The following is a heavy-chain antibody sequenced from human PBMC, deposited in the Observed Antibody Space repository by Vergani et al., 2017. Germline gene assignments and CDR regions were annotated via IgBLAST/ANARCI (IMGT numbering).Heavy chain of an antibody. CDR2: ISGSGGST. CDR3: AKDQELRFLEPWAFDY. D-gene: IGHD3-3*01. CDR1: GFTFSSYA. J-gene: IGHJ4*02. V-gene: IGHV3-23*01. Sequence: EVRLLESGGGLVQPGGSLRLSCAASGFTFSSYAMSWVRQAPGKGLEWVSAISGSGGSTYYADSVKGRFTISRDNSKNTLYLQMNSLRAEDTAVYYCAKDQELRFLEPWAFDYWGQGTLVTVSS.